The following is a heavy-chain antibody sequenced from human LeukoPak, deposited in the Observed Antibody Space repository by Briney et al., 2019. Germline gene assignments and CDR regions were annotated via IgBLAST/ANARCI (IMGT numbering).Heavy chain of an antibody. J-gene: IGHJ4*02. D-gene: IGHD6-13*01. V-gene: IGHV4-34*01. CDR2: INHSGST. CDR1: GGSFSVYY. CDR3: ARGPGVAAAGHYFDY. Sequence: SETLSLTCAVYGGSFSVYYWSWIRQPPGKGLEWIGEINHSGSTNYNPSLKSRVTISVDTSKNQFSLKLSSVTAADTAVYYCARGPGVAAAGHYFDYWGQGTLVTVSS.